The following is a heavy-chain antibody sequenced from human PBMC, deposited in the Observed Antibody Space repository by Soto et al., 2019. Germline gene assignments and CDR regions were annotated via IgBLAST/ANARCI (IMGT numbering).Heavy chain of an antibody. CDR2: IYYSGST. J-gene: IGHJ4*02. CDR3: AWKVQGGYSYGQHFVY. CDR1: GGSISSCGYY. D-gene: IGHD5-18*01. Sequence: SETLSVTCTVSGGSISSCGYYWSWIRQHPGKGLEWIGYIYYSGSTYYNPSLKSRVTISVDTSKNQFSLKLSSVTAADTAVYYCAWKVQGGYSYGQHFVYWGQGTLVTVSS. V-gene: IGHV4-31*03.